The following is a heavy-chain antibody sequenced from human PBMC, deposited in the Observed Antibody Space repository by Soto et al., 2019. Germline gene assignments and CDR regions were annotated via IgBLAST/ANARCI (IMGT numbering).Heavy chain of an antibody. Sequence: SVKVSCKASGGTFSSYAISWVRQAPGQGLEWMGGIIPIFGTANYAQKFQGRVTITADESTSTAYMELSSLRSEDTAVYYCARDGPEGIAAAGTFNWFDPWGQGTLVTVSS. V-gene: IGHV1-69*13. D-gene: IGHD6-13*01. CDR3: ARDGPEGIAAAGTFNWFDP. CDR2: IIPIFGTA. J-gene: IGHJ5*02. CDR1: GGTFSSYA.